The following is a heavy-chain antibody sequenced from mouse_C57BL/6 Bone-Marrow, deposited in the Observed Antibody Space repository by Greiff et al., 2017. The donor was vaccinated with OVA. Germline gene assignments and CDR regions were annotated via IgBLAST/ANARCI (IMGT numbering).Heavy chain of an antibody. J-gene: IGHJ2*01. CDR3: ADGGVGY. D-gene: IGHD1-1*02. CDR2: INPNNGGT. Sequence: EVQLQQSGPELVKPGASVKISCKASGYTFTDYYMNWVKQSHGKSLEWIGDINPNNGGTSYNQKFKGKATLTVDKSSSTAYMELRSLTSEDSAVYYCADGGVGYWGQGTTLTVSS. CDR1: GYTFTDYY. V-gene: IGHV1-26*01.